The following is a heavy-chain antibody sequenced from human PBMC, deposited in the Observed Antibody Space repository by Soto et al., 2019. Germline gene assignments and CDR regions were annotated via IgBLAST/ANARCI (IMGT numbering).Heavy chain of an antibody. Sequence: TTKTPSLTCVVYAGSIISADSYWFWIRKHPGKGLEWIGYIAYSGDTYYNPSLRSRVTISADTSENKFSLTLKSVTAADTAVYFCERDFEMSAIAPRGHGPSVPVSS. D-gene: IGHD3-9*01. CDR3: ERDFEMSAIAP. J-gene: IGHJ5*02. CDR2: IAYSGDT. CDR1: AGSIISADSY. V-gene: IGHV4-31*11.